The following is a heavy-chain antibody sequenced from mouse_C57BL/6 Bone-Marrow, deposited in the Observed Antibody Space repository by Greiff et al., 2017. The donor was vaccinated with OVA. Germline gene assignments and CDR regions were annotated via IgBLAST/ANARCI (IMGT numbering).Heavy chain of an antibody. J-gene: IGHJ2*01. CDR3: ARPYYYGSYYIDY. Sequence: VQLQESGAEMARPGASVKLSCKASGYTFTSYGISWVKQRTGQGLEWIGEIYPRSGNTYYNEKFKGKATLTADKSSSTAYMELRSLTSEDSAVYFCARPYYYGSYYIDYWGQGTTLTVSS. CDR1: GYTFTSYG. D-gene: IGHD1-1*01. CDR2: IYPRSGNT. V-gene: IGHV1-81*01.